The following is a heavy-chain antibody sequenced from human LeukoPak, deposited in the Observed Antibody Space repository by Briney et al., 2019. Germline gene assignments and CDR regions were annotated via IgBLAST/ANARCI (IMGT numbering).Heavy chain of an antibody. J-gene: IGHJ4*02. CDR2: INSDGSST. CDR3: ARDPSDTAMGLIDY. CDR1: GFTFSSYW. D-gene: IGHD5-18*01. Sequence: GGSLRLSCAASGFTFSSYWMHWVRQAPGKGLVWVSRINSDGSSTSYADSVKGRFTISRDNSKNTLYLQMNSLRAEDTAVYYCARDPSDTAMGLIDYWGQGTLVTVSS. V-gene: IGHV3-74*01.